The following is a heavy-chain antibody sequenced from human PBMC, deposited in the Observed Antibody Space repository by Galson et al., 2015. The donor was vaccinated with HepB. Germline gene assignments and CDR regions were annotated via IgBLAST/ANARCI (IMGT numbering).Heavy chain of an antibody. CDR3: AREGYSSSWYVVAFDI. CDR2: IKQDGSEK. Sequence: SLRLSCAASGFTFSSYWMSWVRQAPGKGLEWVANIKQDGSEKYYVDSVKGRSTISRDNAKNSLYLQMNSLRAEDTAVYYCAREGYSSSWYVVAFDIWGQGTMVTVSS. D-gene: IGHD6-13*01. V-gene: IGHV3-7*03. J-gene: IGHJ3*02. CDR1: GFTFSSYW.